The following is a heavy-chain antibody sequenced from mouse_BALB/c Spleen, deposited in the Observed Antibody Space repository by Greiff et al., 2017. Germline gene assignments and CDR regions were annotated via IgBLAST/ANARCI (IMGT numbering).Heavy chain of an antibody. V-gene: IGHV1-5*01. Sequence: VQLKESGTVLARPGASVKMSCKASGYSFTSYWMHWVKQRPGQGLEWIGAIYPGNSDTSYNQKFKGKAKLTAVTSASTAYMELSSLTNEDSAVYYCTRKIYGTYYFDYWGQGTTLTVSS. CDR3: TRKIYGTYYFDY. D-gene: IGHD2-1*01. CDR1: GYSFTSYW. CDR2: IYPGNSDT. J-gene: IGHJ2*01.